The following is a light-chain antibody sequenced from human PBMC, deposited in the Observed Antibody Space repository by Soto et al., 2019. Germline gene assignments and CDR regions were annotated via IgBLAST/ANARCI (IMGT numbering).Light chain of an antibody. J-gene: IGLJ2*01. CDR3: SSYTSSSIPGV. V-gene: IGLV2-14*01. CDR2: EVS. CDR1: SSDVGGYNY. Sequence: QSALTQPASVSGSPGQSITISCTGTSSDVGGYNYVSWYQQPPGKAPKLMIYEVSYRPSGVSNRFSGSKSDNTASLTISGLQAEDEANYYCSSYTSSSIPGVFGGGTKLTVL.